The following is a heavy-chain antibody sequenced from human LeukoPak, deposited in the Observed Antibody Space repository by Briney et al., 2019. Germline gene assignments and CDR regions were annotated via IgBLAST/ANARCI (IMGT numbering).Heavy chain of an antibody. Sequence: GGSLRVSCEASGYTFTSYYMHWVRQAPGQGLEWMGIINPSGGSTSYAQTLKGSVTMSRDTSTSTLYLEMRSLRAEDTAVYNCARWDSSGYFWGEAWFYRWGQGTLATVSA. CDR1: GYTFTSYY. D-gene: IGHD3-22*01. CDR2: INPSGGST. V-gene: IGHV1-46*04. CDR3: ARWDSSGYFWGEAWFYR. J-gene: IGHJ5*02.